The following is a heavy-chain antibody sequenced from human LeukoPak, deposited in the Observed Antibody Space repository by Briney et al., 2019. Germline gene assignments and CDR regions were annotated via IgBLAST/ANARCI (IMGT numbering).Heavy chain of an antibody. D-gene: IGHD6-6*01. Sequence: PGGSLRLSCAASRFTFSSYSMNWVRQAPGKGLEWVSSISSSSSYIYYADSVKGRFTISRDNAKNSLYLQMNSLRAEDTAVYYCARASSSSGYYFDYWGQGTLVTVSS. CDR3: ARASSSSGYYFDY. CDR1: RFTFSSYS. V-gene: IGHV3-21*01. CDR2: ISSSSSYI. J-gene: IGHJ4*02.